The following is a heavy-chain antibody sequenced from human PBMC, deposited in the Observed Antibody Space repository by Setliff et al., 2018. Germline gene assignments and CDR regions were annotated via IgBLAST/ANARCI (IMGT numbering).Heavy chain of an antibody. J-gene: IGHJ5*02. Sequence: PSETLSLTCTVSGGSISSRNYYWGWIRQPPGKGLEWIGSIYYSGLTYYTPSLRSRATISVDTSKNRFSLQLSSVTAADTAVYYCAGYQGSGSNYKVVNWFDPWGQGTLVTVSS. D-gene: IGHD3-10*01. V-gene: IGHV4-39*02. CDR1: GGSISSRNYY. CDR2: IYYSGLT. CDR3: AGYQGSGSNYKVVNWFDP.